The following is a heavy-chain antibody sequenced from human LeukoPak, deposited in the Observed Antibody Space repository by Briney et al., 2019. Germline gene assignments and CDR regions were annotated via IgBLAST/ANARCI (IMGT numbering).Heavy chain of an antibody. CDR2: IIPILGIA. V-gene: IGHV1-69*04. Sequence: GASVKVSCKASGGTFSSYAISWVRQAPGQGLEWMGRIIPILGIANYAQKFQGRVTITADKSTSTAYMELSNLRSEDTAVYYCARLVATTGYFDYWGQGTLVTVSS. CDR1: GGTFSSYA. D-gene: IGHD5-24*01. CDR3: ARLVATTGYFDY. J-gene: IGHJ4*02.